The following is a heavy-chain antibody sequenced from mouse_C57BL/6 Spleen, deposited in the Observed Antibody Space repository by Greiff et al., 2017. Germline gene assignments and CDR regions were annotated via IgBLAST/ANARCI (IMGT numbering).Heavy chain of an antibody. D-gene: IGHD1-1*01. V-gene: IGHV1-62-2*01. CDR3: ARREEDYGSEGAWFAY. Sequence: QVQLQQSGAELVKPGASVKLSCKASGYTFTEYTIHWVKQRSGQGLEWIGWFYPGSGSIKYNEKFKDKATLTADKSSSTVYMELSRLTSEDSAVYFCARREEDYGSEGAWFAYWGQGTLVTVSA. CDR2: FYPGSGSI. CDR1: GYTFTEYT. J-gene: IGHJ3*01.